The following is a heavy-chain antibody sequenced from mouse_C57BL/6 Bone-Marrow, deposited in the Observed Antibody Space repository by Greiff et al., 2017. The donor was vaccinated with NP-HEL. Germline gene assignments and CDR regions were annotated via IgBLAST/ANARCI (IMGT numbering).Heavy chain of an antibody. J-gene: IGHJ3*01. D-gene: IGHD2-4*01. CDR1: GFTFSSYG. CDR3: ARYNDYDWFAY. Sequence: EVKLVESGGDLVKPGGSLKLSCAASGFTFSSYGMSWVRQSPDKRLEWVATISSGGSYTYYPVSVKGRFIISRDNAKNTLYLQMSSLKSEDTAMYYCARYNDYDWFAYWGQGTLVTVSA. CDR2: ISSGGSYT. V-gene: IGHV5-6*01.